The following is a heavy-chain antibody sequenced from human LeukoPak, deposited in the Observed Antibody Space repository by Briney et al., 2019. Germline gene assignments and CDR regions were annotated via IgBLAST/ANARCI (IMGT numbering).Heavy chain of an antibody. CDR2: LYSDGSAK. CDR1: GFSFGTNR. V-gene: IGHV3-74*01. CDR3: ARDPGGNGGDWYSDL. J-gene: IGHJ2*01. Sequence: PGGSLRLSCAASGFSFGTNRMHWVRQAPGKGLVWLSRLYSDGSAKGYADSVKGRFTISRDNAKKILYLQMNSLRVDDTAVYYCARDPGGNGGDWYSDLWGRGTLVTVSS. D-gene: IGHD3-16*01.